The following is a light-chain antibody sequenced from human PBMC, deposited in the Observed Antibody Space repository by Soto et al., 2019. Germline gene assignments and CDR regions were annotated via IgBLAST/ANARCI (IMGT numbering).Light chain of an antibody. CDR1: QTIDSW. CDR2: KAS. Sequence: DIQMTQSPSTLSASVGGRXXXXXXASQTIDSWLAWYQQRPGKPPNLLVYKASTLASGVPSRFSGSGSGTEFTLTINSLQPDDFATYYCQQYHIYSGTFGQGTKVDI. V-gene: IGKV1-5*03. CDR3: QQYHIYSGT. J-gene: IGKJ1*01.